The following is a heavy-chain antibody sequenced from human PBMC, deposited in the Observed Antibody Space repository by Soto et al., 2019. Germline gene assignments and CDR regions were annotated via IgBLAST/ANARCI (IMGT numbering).Heavy chain of an antibody. J-gene: IGHJ5*02. CDR1: GGSISSNDYY. Sequence: PSETLSLTCTVSGGSISSNDYYWDWIRQTPGKGLEWIGEVYHNGIANYNLSLKSRVTISVDKPKNHFSLDLKSLTAADTAIYYCARRAPYCGDGSCYSWLDPWGQGTPVTVSS. CDR2: VYHNGIA. D-gene: IGHD2-15*01. V-gene: IGHV4-61*05. CDR3: ARRAPYCGDGSCYSWLDP.